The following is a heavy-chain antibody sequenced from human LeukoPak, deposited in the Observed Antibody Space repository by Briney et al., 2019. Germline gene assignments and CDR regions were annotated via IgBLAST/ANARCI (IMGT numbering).Heavy chain of an antibody. J-gene: IGHJ4*02. Sequence: PSETLSLTCAVCGGSFSGYYWSWIRQPPGKGLEWIGEINHSGSTNYNPSLKSRVTISVDTSKNQFSLKLSSVTAADTAVYYCARGRGAARPVDYWGQGTLVTVSS. D-gene: IGHD6-6*01. CDR1: GGSFSGYY. CDR3: ARGRGAARPVDY. CDR2: INHSGST. V-gene: IGHV4-34*01.